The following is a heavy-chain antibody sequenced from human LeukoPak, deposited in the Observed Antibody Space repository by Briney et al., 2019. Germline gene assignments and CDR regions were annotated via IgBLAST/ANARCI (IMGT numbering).Heavy chain of an antibody. CDR2: INPNSGGT. CDR3: ARPLSSSGWSDSQH. V-gene: IGHV1-2*02. D-gene: IGHD6-19*01. J-gene: IGHJ1*01. CDR1: GYTFTGYY. Sequence: ASVKVSCKASGYTFTGYYMHWVRQAPGQGLEWMGWINPNSGGTNYAQKFQGRVTMTRDTSISTAYMELSRLRSDDTAVYYCARPLSSSGWSDSQHWGQGTLVTVSS.